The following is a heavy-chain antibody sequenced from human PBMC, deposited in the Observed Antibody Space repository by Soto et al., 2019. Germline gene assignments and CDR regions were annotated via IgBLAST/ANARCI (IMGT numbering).Heavy chain of an antibody. V-gene: IGHV3-30*18. CDR1: GFTFSSYG. J-gene: IGHJ4*02. Sequence: QVQLVESGGGVVQPGRSLRLSCAASGFTFSSYGMHWVRQAPGKGLEWVAVISYDGSNKYYADSVKGRFTISRDNSKNTLYLQMNSLRAADMAVYYCAKSLDSSGYYHFDYWGQGTLVTVSS. CDR3: AKSLDSSGYYHFDY. D-gene: IGHD3-22*01. CDR2: ISYDGSNK.